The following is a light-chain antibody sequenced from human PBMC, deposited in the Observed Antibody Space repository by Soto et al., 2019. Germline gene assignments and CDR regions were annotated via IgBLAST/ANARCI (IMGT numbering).Light chain of an antibody. CDR3: EQYNTWPRT. J-gene: IGKJ1*01. V-gene: IGKV3-15*01. CDR1: QRVSSN. Sequence: EIVMTQSPATLSVSPGQRATLSCRASQRVSSNLAWYQQKPGHAPRILIYGATTRATGIPARLSGSGSGTEFPLTSSSLLSEDFAVYYCEQYNTWPRTFGQGTKVDIK. CDR2: GAT.